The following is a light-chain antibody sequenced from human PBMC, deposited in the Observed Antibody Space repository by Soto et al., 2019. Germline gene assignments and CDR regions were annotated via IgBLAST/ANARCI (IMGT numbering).Light chain of an antibody. CDR2: DAS. J-gene: IGKJ1*01. CDR1: QSISSW. V-gene: IGKV1-5*01. CDR3: QQYNSYSWT. Sequence: NMTQSRSTLYASVGDSITLTCRASQSISSWLAWYQQKPGKAPKLLIYDASSLESGVPSRFSGSGSGTEFTLTISSLQPDDFATYYCQQYNSYSWTFGQGTKVDIK.